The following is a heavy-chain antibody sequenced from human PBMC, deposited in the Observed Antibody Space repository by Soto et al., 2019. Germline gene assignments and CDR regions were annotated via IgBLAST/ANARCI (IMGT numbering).Heavy chain of an antibody. D-gene: IGHD6-6*01. J-gene: IGHJ6*03. CDR2: MNPNSGNT. V-gene: IGHV1-8*01. CDR3: ARITYSSSPPWDYYYYMDV. CDR1: GYTFTSYD. Sequence: ASVKVSCKASGYTFTSYDINWARQATGQGLEWMGWMNPNSGNTGYAQKFQGRVTMTRNTSISTAYMELSSLRSEDTAVYYCARITYSSSPPWDYYYYMDVWGKGTTVTVSS.